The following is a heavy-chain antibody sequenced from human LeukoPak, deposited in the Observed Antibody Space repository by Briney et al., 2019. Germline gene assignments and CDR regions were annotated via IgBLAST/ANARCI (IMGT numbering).Heavy chain of an antibody. CDR1: GFNLRAYT. D-gene: IGHD1-20*01. V-gene: IGHV3-21*01. CDR2: ISTSSSYI. Sequence: PGGSLRLSCAASGFNLRAYTLNWVRPAPGKGLEWVSSISTSSSYIYYADSVKGRFTISRDNAENSLYLQMHSLRVEDTALYYCARDDNWNDKPFDFWGQGTLVTVSS. CDR3: ARDDNWNDKPFDF. J-gene: IGHJ4*02.